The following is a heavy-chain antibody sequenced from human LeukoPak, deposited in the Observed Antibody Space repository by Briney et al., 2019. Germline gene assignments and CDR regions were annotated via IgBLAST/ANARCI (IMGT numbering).Heavy chain of an antibody. J-gene: IGHJ6*02. CDR2: MNPNSGNT. Sequence: ASVKVSCKASGYTFTSYDINWVRQATGQGLEWMGWMNPNSGNTGYAQKFQGRVTMTRNTSISTAYMELSSLRSEDTAVYYCARASGYSGPYYYYYGMDVWGRGTTDTVSS. V-gene: IGHV1-8*01. D-gene: IGHD3-22*01. CDR3: ARASGYSGPYYYYYGMDV. CDR1: GYTFTSYD.